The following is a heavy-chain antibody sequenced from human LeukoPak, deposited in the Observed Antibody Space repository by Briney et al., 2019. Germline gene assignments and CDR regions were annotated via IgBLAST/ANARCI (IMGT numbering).Heavy chain of an antibody. CDR2: ISYDGSNK. CDR1: GFTFSSYA. J-gene: IGHJ4*02. V-gene: IGHV3-30*04. D-gene: IGHD3-10*01. CDR3: AREVPSYGPFDY. Sequence: GGSLRLSCAASGFTFSSYAMHWVRQAPGKELEWVAVISYDGSNKYYADSVKGRFTISRDNSKNTLYLQMNSLRAEDTAVYYCAREVPSYGPFDYWGQGTLVTVSS.